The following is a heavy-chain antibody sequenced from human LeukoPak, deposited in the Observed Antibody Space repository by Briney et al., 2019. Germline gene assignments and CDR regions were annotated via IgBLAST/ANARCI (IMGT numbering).Heavy chain of an antibody. J-gene: IGHJ4*02. D-gene: IGHD5-18*01. V-gene: IGHV3-23*01. Sequence: PGMSLRLSCAASGFTFSSYGMSWVRQAPGKGREWVSAISGSGGSTYYADSVKGRYTISRDNAKNSLYLQMNSLRAEDTAVYYCARDRWGYSYGGDWGQGTLVTVSS. CDR2: ISGSGGST. CDR1: GFTFSSYG. CDR3: ARDRWGYSYGGD.